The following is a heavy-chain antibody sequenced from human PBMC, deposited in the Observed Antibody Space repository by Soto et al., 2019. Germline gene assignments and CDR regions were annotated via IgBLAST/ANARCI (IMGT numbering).Heavy chain of an antibody. J-gene: IGHJ4*02. CDR3: ARVLIAGVTTD. V-gene: IGHV4-34*01. CDR2: SNHVGNT. CDR1: GGSFSGYY. D-gene: IGHD5-18*01. Sequence: QVQLQQWGAGLLKPSETLSLTCAVYGGSFSGYYWSWIRQSPGKGLEWIGESNHVGNTNYNPSLKTXXTXSXXPSNNQFSLRLSSVTAADTAVYYCARVLIAGVTTDWGQGTLVIVSS.